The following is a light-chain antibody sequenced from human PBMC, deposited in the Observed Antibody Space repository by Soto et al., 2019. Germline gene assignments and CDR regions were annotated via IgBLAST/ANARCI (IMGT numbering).Light chain of an antibody. V-gene: IGKV1-5*03. CDR3: QKDNSYGH. Sequence: DIQMTQSPSTLSASVGDRVTITCRASQSISSWLAWYQQKPGKAPKLLIYKASSLESGVPSRFSGSGSGTEFTLPIRRLQADDFANYYFQKDNSYGHVGGGTKGEIK. CDR2: KAS. J-gene: IGKJ4*01. CDR1: QSISSW.